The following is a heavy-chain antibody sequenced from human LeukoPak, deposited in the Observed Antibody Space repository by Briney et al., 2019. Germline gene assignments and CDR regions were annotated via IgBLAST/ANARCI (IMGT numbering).Heavy chain of an antibody. J-gene: IGHJ4*02. CDR2: IYYSGST. CDR1: GGSISSYY. CDR3: VRDLYGGSDSSGYFYPFDY. V-gene: IGHV4-59*01. D-gene: IGHD3-22*01. Sequence: SETLSLTCTVSGGSISSYYWSWIRQPPGKGLEWIGYIYYSGSTNYNPSLKSRVTISVDTAKNQFSLKLSSVTAADTAVYYCVRDLYGGSDSSGYFYPFDYWGQGTLVTVSS.